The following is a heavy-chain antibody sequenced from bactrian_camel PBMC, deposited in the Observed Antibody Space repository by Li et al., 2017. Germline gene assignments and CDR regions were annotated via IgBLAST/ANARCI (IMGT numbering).Heavy chain of an antibody. CDR1: GLTFADAL. CDR2: ISPDDRT. V-gene: IGHV3S55*01. D-gene: IGHD3*01. J-gene: IGHJ4*01. CDR3: AASRGYDCYSLSWSGY. Sequence: HVQLVESGGGSARAGETLRLTCTGSGLTFADALMGWYRQAPGAECELVSRISPDDRTYYADSVKGRFTISQDNASLTLYLQMNSLKPEDTAMYYCAASRGYDCYSLSWSGYWCQGTQVTVS.